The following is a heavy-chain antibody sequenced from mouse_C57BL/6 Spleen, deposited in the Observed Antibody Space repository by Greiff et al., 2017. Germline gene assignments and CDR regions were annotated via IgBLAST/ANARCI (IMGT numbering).Heavy chain of an antibody. CDR3: AREGSSSLYFDY. Sequence: QVQLKQPGAELVRPGSSVKLSCKASGYTFTSYWMHWVKQRPIQGLEWIGNIDPSDSETHYNQKFKDKATLTVDKSSSTAYMQLSSLTSEDSAVYYCAREGSSSLYFDYWGQGTTLTVSS. CDR1: GYTFTSYW. J-gene: IGHJ2*01. V-gene: IGHV1-52*01. D-gene: IGHD1-1*01. CDR2: IDPSDSET.